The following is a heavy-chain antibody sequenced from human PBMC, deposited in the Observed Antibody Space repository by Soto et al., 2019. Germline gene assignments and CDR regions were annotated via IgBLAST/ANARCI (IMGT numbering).Heavy chain of an antibody. J-gene: IGHJ4*02. V-gene: IGHV1-69*13. D-gene: IGHD6-13*01. CDR1: GGTFSSYA. Sequence: SVKVSCNASGGTFSSYAISWVRQAPGQGLEWMGGIIPIFGTANYAQKFQGRVTITADESTSTAYMELSSLRSEDTAVYYCARVTYSSSWYNFDYWGQGTLVTVSS. CDR2: IIPIFGTA. CDR3: ARVTYSSSWYNFDY.